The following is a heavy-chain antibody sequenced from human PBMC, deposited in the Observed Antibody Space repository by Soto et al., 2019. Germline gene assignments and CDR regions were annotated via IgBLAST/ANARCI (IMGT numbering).Heavy chain of an antibody. D-gene: IGHD5-12*01. Sequence: SETLSLTCTVSGGSISSYYWSWIRQPPGKGLEWIGYIYYSGSTNYNPSLKSRVTISVDTSKNQFSLKLSSVTAADTAVYYCARDRRDGYNRRGPHFDYWGQGTLVTVSS. J-gene: IGHJ4*02. CDR3: ARDRRDGYNRRGPHFDY. CDR2: IYYSGST. CDR1: GGSISSYY. V-gene: IGHV4-59*01.